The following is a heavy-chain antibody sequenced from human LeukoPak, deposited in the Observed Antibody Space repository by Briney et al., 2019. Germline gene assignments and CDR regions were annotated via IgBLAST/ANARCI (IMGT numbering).Heavy chain of an antibody. J-gene: IGHJ4*02. CDR3: ARDHRDFVY. Sequence: PSETLSLTCTVSGGSISSSSYYWGWIRQPPGKGLEWIGSIYYSGSTYYNPSLKSRVTISVDTSKNQFSLKLSSVTAADTAVYYCARDHRDFVYWGQGTLVTVSS. CDR1: GGSISSSSYY. CDR2: IYYSGST. V-gene: IGHV4-39*07.